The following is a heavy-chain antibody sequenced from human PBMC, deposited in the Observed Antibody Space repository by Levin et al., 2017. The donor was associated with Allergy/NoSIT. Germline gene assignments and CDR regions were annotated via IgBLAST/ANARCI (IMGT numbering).Heavy chain of an antibody. CDR1: GFTFTSSA. CDR2: IVVGSGNT. CDR3: AAVHMPTEPLGAFDI. J-gene: IGHJ3*02. Sequence: ASVKVSCKASGFTFTSSAMQWVRQARGQRLEWIGWIVVGSGNTNYAQKFQERVTITRDMSTSTAYMELSSLRSEDTAVYYCAAVHMPTEPLGAFDIWGQGTMVTVSS. D-gene: IGHD1-1*01. V-gene: IGHV1-58*02.